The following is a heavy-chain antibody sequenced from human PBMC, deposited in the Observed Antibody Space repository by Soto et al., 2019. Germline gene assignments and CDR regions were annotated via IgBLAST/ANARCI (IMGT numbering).Heavy chain of an antibody. CDR2: IIPILGIA. Sequence: QVQLVQSGAEVKKPGSSVTVSCKASGGTFSSYTISWVRQAPGQGLEWMGRIIPILGIANYAQKFQGRVTITADKSTSTAYMELSSLRSEDTAVYYCNCRYSSGWSPRYGMDVWGQGTTVTVSS. J-gene: IGHJ6*02. V-gene: IGHV1-69*02. CDR1: GGTFSSYT. D-gene: IGHD6-19*01. CDR3: NCRYSSGWSPRYGMDV.